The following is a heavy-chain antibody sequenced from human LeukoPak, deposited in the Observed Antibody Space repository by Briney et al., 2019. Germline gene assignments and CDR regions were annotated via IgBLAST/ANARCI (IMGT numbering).Heavy chain of an antibody. J-gene: IGHJ5*02. CDR3: ARESNSGSYFPNWFDP. Sequence: SETLSLTCGVSGYSISTGYYWAWIRPPPGKGLEWIGSIYHSGKTYYSPSLRSRVTISVDTSKNQFSLKLSSVTAADTAVYYCARESNSGSYFPNWFDPWGQGTLVTVSS. CDR1: GYSISTGYY. D-gene: IGHD3-10*01. CDR2: IYHSGKT. V-gene: IGHV4-38-2*02.